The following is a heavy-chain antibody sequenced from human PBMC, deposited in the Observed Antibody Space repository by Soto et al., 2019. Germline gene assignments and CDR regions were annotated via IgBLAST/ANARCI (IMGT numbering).Heavy chain of an antibody. V-gene: IGHV4-59*11. CDR1: GGSINSHY. D-gene: IGHD3-16*01. CDR2: IYSSGFT. CDR3: ARGGAPYIWFGP. Sequence: KPSETLSLTCTVSGGSINSHYWSWIRKPPGKRLEWLGYIYSSGFTTYNPSLKGRLTISVDTSKNQFSLRLSSVTSADTAVYYCARGGAPYIWFGPWGQGTLVTVSS. J-gene: IGHJ5*02.